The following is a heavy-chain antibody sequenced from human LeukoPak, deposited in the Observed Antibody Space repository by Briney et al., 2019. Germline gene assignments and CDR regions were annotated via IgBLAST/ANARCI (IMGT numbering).Heavy chain of an antibody. J-gene: IGHJ6*03. CDR3: ARETSQKGAHYMDV. D-gene: IGHD3-16*01. Sequence: SETLSLTCAVYGGSFSGYYWSWIRQPPGKGLEWIGYIYYSGSTNYNPSLKSRVTISVDTSKNQFSLRLSSVTAADTAVYYCARETSQKGAHYMDVWGKGTTVTISS. V-gene: IGHV4-59*01. CDR1: GGSFSGYY. CDR2: IYYSGST.